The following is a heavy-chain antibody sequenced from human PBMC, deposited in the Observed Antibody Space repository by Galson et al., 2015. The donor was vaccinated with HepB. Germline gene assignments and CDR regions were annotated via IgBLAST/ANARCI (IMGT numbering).Heavy chain of an antibody. CDR3: AKRLVVPTDC. Sequence: SLRLSCAASGFALSNYGMNWVRQAPGKGLGWVSGFGTSGDKTSYADSVKGRFTISRDNSRNTLYLQMNSLRAEDTAVYYCAKRLVVPTDCWGQGTLVTVPS. V-gene: IGHV3-23*01. D-gene: IGHD6-6*01. CDR1: GFALSNYG. J-gene: IGHJ4*02. CDR2: FGTSGDKT.